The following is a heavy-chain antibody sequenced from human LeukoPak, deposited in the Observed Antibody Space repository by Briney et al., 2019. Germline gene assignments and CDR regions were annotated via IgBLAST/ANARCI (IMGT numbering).Heavy chain of an antibody. CDR1: GFTFSSYW. J-gene: IGHJ4*02. CDR3: ASIPLPPYSRGYPDY. V-gene: IGHV3-74*01. Sequence: GGSLRLSCAASGFTFSSYWMHWVRQAPGKGLVWVSRINSDGSSTSYADSVKGRFTISRDNAKNTLYLQMNSLRAEDTAVYYCASIPLPPYSRGYPDYWGQGTLVTVSS. CDR2: INSDGSST. D-gene: IGHD6-25*01.